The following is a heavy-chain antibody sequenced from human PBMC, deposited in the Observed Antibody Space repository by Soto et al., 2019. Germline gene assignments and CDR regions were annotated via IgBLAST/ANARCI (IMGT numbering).Heavy chain of an antibody. Sequence: PSETLSITCAVYGGSFSGYYWSWIRQPPGKGLEWIGEINHSGSTNYNPSLKSRVTISVDTSKNQFSLKLSSVTAADTAVYYCARVGGTQYYDFLSGYYYHYGMDFCDQGTTVTGS. CDR1: GGSFSGYY. CDR3: ARVGGTQYYDFLSGYYYHYGMDF. CDR2: INHSGST. V-gene: IGHV4-34*01. J-gene: IGHJ6*02. D-gene: IGHD3-3*01.